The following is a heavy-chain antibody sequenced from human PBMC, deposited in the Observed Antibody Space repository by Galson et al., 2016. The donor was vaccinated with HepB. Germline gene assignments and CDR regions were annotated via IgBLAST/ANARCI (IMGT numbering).Heavy chain of an antibody. CDR2: FDFHTGWT. D-gene: IGHD2-15*01. V-gene: IGHV3-23*01. Sequence: SLRLSCAASGFSLSTYTMGWVRQAPGKGLEWVSTFDFHTGWTLYADSVKGLFTISRDTSKNTLYLQMNSLRVEDTAIYYCSKAYSGGSPYRAFDFRGQGTVVTVSP. CDR1: GFSLSTYT. CDR3: SKAYSGGSPYRAFDF. J-gene: IGHJ3*01.